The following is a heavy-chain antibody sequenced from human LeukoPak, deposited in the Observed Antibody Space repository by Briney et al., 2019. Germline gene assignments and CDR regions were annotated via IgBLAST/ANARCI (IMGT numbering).Heavy chain of an antibody. J-gene: IGHJ6*03. D-gene: IGHD1-14*01. V-gene: IGHV4-61*02. CDR1: GGSISSGSYY. CDR3: ARDGNDYGYMDV. CDR2: IYTSGST. Sequence: PSETLSLTCTVSGGSISSGSYYWSWIRQPAGKGLEWIGRIYTSGSTNYNPSLKSQVTISVDTSKNQFSLKLSSVTAADTAVYYCARDGNDYGYMDVWGKGTTVTVSS.